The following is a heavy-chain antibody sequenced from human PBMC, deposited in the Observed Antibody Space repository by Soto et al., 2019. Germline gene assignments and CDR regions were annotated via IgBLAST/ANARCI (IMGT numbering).Heavy chain of an antibody. J-gene: IGHJ5*02. CDR2: IYYSGST. CDR3: ARDIGCSGGSCYPNNPSNWFDP. CDR1: GGSISSYY. Sequence: SETLSLTCTVSGGSISSYYWSWIRQPPGKGLEWIGYIYYSGSTNYNPSLKSRITISVDTSKNQFSLKLSSVTAADTAVYYCARDIGCSGGSCYPNNPSNWFDPWGQGTLVTVSS. V-gene: IGHV4-59*01. D-gene: IGHD2-15*01.